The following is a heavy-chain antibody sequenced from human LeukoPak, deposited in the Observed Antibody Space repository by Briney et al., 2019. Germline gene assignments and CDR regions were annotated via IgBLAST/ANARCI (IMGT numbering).Heavy chain of an antibody. J-gene: IGHJ1*01. CDR3: ARGLLRGSFDNSGSGY. CDR2: ISYDGSNK. D-gene: IGHD3-22*01. V-gene: IGHV3-30-3*01. Sequence: PGRSLRLSCTASGFTFSSYATHWVRQAPGKGLEWVAVISYDGSNKYYADSVKGRFTISRDNSKNTLYLQMNSLRAEDTAVYYCARGLLRGSFDNSGSGYWGQGTLVTVSS. CDR1: GFTFSSYA.